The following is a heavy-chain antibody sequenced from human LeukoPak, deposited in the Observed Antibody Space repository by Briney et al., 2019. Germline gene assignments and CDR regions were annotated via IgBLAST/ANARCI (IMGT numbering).Heavy chain of an antibody. CDR2: ISSSSSYI. D-gene: IGHD3-22*01. CDR1: GFTFSSYS. CDR3: ARDRTTTYYYDSSGYEHFDY. V-gene: IGHV3-21*01. J-gene: IGHJ4*02. Sequence: GGSLRLSCAASGFTFSSYSMNWVRQAPGKGLEWVSSISSSSSYIYYADSVKGRFTISGDNAKNSLYLQMNSLRAEDTAVYYCARDRTTTYYYDSSGYEHFDYWGQGTLVTVSS.